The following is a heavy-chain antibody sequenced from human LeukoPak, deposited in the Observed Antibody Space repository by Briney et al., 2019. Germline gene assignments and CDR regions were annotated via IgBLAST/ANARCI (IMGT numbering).Heavy chain of an antibody. V-gene: IGHV3-21*01. D-gene: IGHD2-15*01. J-gene: IGHJ3*02. CDR3: ASLVGDHAFDI. CDR2: ISSSSSYI. Sequence: KAGGSLRLSCAASGFTFSSYSMNWVRQAPGKGLEWVSSISSSSSYIYYADSVKGRFTISRDNAKNSLYLQMNSLRAEDTAVYYCASLVGDHAFDIWGQGTMVTVSS. CDR1: GFTFSSYS.